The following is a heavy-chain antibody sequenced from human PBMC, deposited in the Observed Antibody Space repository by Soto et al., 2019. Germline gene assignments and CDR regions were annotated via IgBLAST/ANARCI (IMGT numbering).Heavy chain of an antibody. D-gene: IGHD2-15*01. CDR1: GGTFSSYA. J-gene: IGHJ3*02. Sequence: QVQLVQSGAEVKKPGSSVKVSCKASGGTFSSYAISWVRQAPGQGLEWMGGIIPIFGTANYAQKFQGRVTITADKSTSTAYMELSSLRSEDTAVYYCARGDLGYCSGGSCQGAFDIWGQGTMATVSS. CDR2: IIPIFGTA. V-gene: IGHV1-69*06. CDR3: ARGDLGYCSGGSCQGAFDI.